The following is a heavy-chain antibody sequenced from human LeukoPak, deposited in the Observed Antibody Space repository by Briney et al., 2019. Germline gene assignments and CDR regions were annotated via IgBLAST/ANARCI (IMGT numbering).Heavy chain of an antibody. D-gene: IGHD5-18*01. CDR1: GFTFSSYS. Sequence: GGSLRLSCAASGFTFSSYSMNWVRQAPGKGLEWVSSISSSSTYTYYADSVKGRFTVSRNNAMNSLYLQMNNLRAEDTAVYYCARDRGKRVETSMVGFPWGQGTLVTVSS. V-gene: IGHV3-21*01. CDR2: ISSSSTYT. CDR3: ARDRGKRVETSMVGFP. J-gene: IGHJ5*02.